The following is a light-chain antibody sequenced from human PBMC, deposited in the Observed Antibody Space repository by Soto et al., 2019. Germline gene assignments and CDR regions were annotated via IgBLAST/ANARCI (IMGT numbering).Light chain of an antibody. CDR2: DAS. Sequence: DIQMTQSPSTLSASVGDRVTITCRASQTSSGWLAWYQQKPGKAPKLLIYDASSLQSGVPSRFSGSGSGTEFTLTISTLQLDDFATYYCLQYNNYPWTFGQGTKVEIK. CDR1: QTSSGW. J-gene: IGKJ1*01. CDR3: LQYNNYPWT. V-gene: IGKV1-5*01.